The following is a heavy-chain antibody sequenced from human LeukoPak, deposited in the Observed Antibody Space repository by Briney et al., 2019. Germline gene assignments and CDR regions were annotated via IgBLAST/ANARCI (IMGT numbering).Heavy chain of an antibody. CDR3: ARHVLLWLGEHNYAFDI. D-gene: IGHD3-10*01. CDR2: IGAYAART. J-gene: IGHJ3*02. CDR1: GFDFSSYA. V-gene: IGHV3-23*01. Sequence: PGGSLRLSCVASGFDFSSYAMTWVRQAPGRGLEWVSTIGAYAARTYYADSVKGRFTTSRENSKSTLSLQMNSLRAEDTALYYCARHVLLWLGEHNYAFDIWGRGTMVAVSS.